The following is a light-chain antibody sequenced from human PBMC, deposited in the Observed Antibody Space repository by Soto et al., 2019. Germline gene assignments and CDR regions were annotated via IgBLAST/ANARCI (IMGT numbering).Light chain of an antibody. J-gene: IGKJ4*01. V-gene: IGKV3-20*01. CDR2: GAS. CDR1: QSVSSSY. Sequence: IVLTQSPGTLSLSPGEGATLSCRASQSVSSSYLAWYRQKPGQAPRLLIFGASSRATGIPDRFSGSGSGTDFTLTISRLEPEDFAVYYCQPYGSLPARTVGGGTKVDSK. CDR3: QPYGSLPART.